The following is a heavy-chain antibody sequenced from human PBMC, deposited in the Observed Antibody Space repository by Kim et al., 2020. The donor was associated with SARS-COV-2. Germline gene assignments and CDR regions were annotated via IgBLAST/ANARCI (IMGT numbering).Heavy chain of an antibody. Sequence: SLKGRVTISVDTSKNQFYLKLSSVTAADTAVYYCARGITIFGVVTNGMDVWGQGTTVTVSS. CDR3: ARGITIFGVVTNGMDV. J-gene: IGHJ6*02. D-gene: IGHD3-3*01. V-gene: IGHV4-31*02.